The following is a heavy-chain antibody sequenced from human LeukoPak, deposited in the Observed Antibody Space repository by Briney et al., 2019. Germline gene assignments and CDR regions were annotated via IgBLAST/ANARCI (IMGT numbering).Heavy chain of an antibody. Sequence: PGGSLRLSCEASGFTFSTYPMHWVRQAPDKGLEWVAMISHHGSNEYYADSVKGRFTISRDNSKNTLYLQMNTPRVEDTAIYYCARVHDTSGYYHYFDTWGQGPLVTVSS. CDR3: ARVHDTSGYYHYFDT. CDR1: GFTFSTYP. CDR2: ISHHGSNE. J-gene: IGHJ4*02. D-gene: IGHD3-9*01. V-gene: IGHV3-30*14.